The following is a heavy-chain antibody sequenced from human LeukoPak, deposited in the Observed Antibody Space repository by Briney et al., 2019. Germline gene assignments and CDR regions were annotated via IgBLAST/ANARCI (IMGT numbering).Heavy chain of an antibody. V-gene: IGHV3-48*02. CDR2: ISSSGYIT. J-gene: IGHJ5*02. Sequence: GGSLRLSCAASGFALGTYSMNWVRRAPGKGLQWVSYISSSGYITYYADSVRGRFTISRDNANNSLYLQMNSLRDEDTAVYYCARGCWGSTTCHNWFDPWGQGTLVTVSS. D-gene: IGHD2-2*01. CDR1: GFALGTYS. CDR3: ARGCWGSTTCHNWFDP.